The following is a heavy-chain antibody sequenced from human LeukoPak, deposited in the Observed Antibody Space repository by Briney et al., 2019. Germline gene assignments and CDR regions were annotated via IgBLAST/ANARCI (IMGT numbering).Heavy chain of an antibody. CDR1: GGTFSSYA. CDR2: IIPIFGTA. D-gene: IGHD3-16*01. J-gene: IGHJ6*03. V-gene: IGHV1-69*13. CDR3: ARGPIMDGPIYYYYYMDV. Sequence: ASVKVSCKASGGTFSSYAISWVRQAPGQGLEWMGGIIPIFGTANYAQKFQGRVTITADESTSTAYMELSSLRSEDTAVYYCARGPIMDGPIYYYYYMDVWGKGTTVTVSS.